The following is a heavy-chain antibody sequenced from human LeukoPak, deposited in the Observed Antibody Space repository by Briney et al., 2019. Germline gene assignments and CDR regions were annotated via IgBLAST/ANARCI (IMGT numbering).Heavy chain of an antibody. CDR3: ARDVVAGTSYYYYYGMDV. Sequence: GGSLRLSCAASGFTFSSYWMSWVRQAPGKGLEWVANIKQDGSEKYYVDSVKGRFTISRDNAKNSLYLQMNSLRAEDTAVYYCARDVVAGTSYYYYYGMDVWGQGTTVTVSS. J-gene: IGHJ6*02. CDR1: GFTFSSYW. D-gene: IGHD6-19*01. CDR2: IKQDGSEK. V-gene: IGHV3-7*01.